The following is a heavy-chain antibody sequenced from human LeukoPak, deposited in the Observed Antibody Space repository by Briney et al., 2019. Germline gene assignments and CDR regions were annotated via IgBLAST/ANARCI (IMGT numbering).Heavy chain of an antibody. Sequence: PGRSLRLSCAASGFTFSTYDMHWVRQAPGKGLEWVAIISYDGSDKYYADSVKGRFTISRDNSKNTLYLQMNSLRAEDTAVYYCAKDFGEAAFDIWGQGTMVTVS. CDR2: ISYDGSDK. D-gene: IGHD3-10*01. V-gene: IGHV3-30*18. CDR1: GFTFSTYD. CDR3: AKDFGEAAFDI. J-gene: IGHJ3*02.